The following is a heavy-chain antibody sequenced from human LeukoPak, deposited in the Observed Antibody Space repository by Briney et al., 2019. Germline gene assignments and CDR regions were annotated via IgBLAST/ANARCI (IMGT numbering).Heavy chain of an antibody. CDR3: ARVSNSGYDYVLDY. Sequence: ASVKVSCKASGYTFTSYAMNWVRQAPGQGLEWMGWINTNTGNPTYAQGFTGRFVFSLDTSVSTAYLQISSLKAEDTAVYYCARVSNSGYDYVLDYWGQGTLVTVSS. D-gene: IGHD5-12*01. J-gene: IGHJ4*02. CDR1: GYTFTSYA. CDR2: INTNTGNP. V-gene: IGHV7-4-1*02.